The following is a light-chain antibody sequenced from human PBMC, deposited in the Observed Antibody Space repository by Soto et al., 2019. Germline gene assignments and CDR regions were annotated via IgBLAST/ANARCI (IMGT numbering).Light chain of an antibody. Sequence: DIQMTQSPSSVSASVGDRVTITCRASRDISSWLAWYQQKPGKAPKLLIYAASRLQSGVPSRFRGSGSGTDFTLTISSLQPEDFATYYCQQANIFPYTFGQGTKLEIK. CDR2: AAS. CDR1: RDISSW. CDR3: QQANIFPYT. V-gene: IGKV1-12*01. J-gene: IGKJ2*01.